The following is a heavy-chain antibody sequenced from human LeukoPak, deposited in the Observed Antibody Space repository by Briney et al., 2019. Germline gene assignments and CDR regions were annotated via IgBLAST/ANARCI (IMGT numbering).Heavy chain of an antibody. D-gene: IGHD6-6*01. CDR1: GFTFSSYA. Sequence: PGGSLRLSCAASGFTFSSYAMSWVRQAPGKGLEWVSAISGSGGSTYYADTVKGRFTISRDNSKNTLYLQMNSLRAEDTAVYYCAKEGGYSSPSGYYYYGMDVWGQGTTVTVSS. CDR3: AKEGGYSSPSGYYYYGMDV. V-gene: IGHV3-23*01. J-gene: IGHJ6*02. CDR2: ISGSGGST.